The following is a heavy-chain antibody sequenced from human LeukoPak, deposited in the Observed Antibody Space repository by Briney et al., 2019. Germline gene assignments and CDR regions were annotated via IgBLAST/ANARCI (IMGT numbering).Heavy chain of an antibody. CDR2: IIPIFGTA. V-gene: IGHV1-69*05. CDR3: ARDRIEYCSGGSCHSHFDY. J-gene: IGHJ4*02. CDR1: GGTFSSYA. Sequence: SVKVSCKASGGTFSSYAISWVRQAPGQGLEWIGRIIPIFGTANYAQKFQGRVTITTDESTSTAYMELSSLRSEDTAVYYCARDRIEYCSGGSCHSHFDYWGQGTLVTVSS. D-gene: IGHD2-15*01.